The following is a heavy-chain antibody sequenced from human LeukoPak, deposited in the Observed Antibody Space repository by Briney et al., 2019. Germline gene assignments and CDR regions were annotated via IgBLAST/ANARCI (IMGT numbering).Heavy chain of an antibody. CDR2: INPNSGGT. J-gene: IGHJ4*02. CDR1: GYTFTGYY. CDR3: ARDWGYYDSSGYYSHDY. D-gene: IGHD3-22*01. V-gene: IGHV1-2*02. Sequence: ASVKVSCKASGYTFTGYYMHWVRQAPGQGLEGMGWINPNSGGTSYAQKFQRRVTMTKDTSISTAYMELSRLRSDDTAVYYCARDWGYYDSSGYYSHDYWGQGTLVTVSS.